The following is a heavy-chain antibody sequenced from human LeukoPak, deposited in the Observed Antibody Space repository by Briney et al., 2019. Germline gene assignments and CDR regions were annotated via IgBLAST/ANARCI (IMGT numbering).Heavy chain of an antibody. V-gene: IGHV3-23*01. D-gene: IGHD4-17*01. CDR2: ISVSGYST. CDR3: AKDRRNYDDQDFDY. CDR1: GFTFSSYA. J-gene: IGHJ4*02. Sequence: TGGSLRLSCAVSGFTFSSYALSWVRQAPGKGLEWVSTISVSGYSTYYADSVKGRFTISRDNSKDTLYLQMNSLRAEDTAVYYCAKDRRNYDDQDFDYWGQGTLVTL.